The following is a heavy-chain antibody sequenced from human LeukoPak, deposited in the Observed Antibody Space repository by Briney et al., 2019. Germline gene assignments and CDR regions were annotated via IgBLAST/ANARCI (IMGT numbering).Heavy chain of an antibody. D-gene: IGHD1-26*01. CDR1: GGTFSSYA. J-gene: IGHJ3*02. CDR2: IIPIFGTA. Sequence: ASVKVSCKASGGTFSSYAISWVRQAPGQGLEWMGGIIPIFGTANYAQKFQGRVTITADKSTSTAYMELSSLRSEDTAVYYCARTYSGSYRRDDAFDIWGQGTMVTVSS. V-gene: IGHV1-69*06. CDR3: ARTYSGSYRRDDAFDI.